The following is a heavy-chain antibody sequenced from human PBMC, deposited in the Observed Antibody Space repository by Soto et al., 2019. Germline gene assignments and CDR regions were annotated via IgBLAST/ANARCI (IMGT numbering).Heavy chain of an antibody. CDR1: GYTFTSYG. J-gene: IGHJ6*03. CDR3: ATTDYGDYYPAPEAERYYYYYYYMDV. V-gene: IGHV1-18*01. Sequence: ASVKVSCKASGYTFTSYGISWVRQAPGQGLEWMGWISAYNGNTNYAQKLQGRVTMTTDTSTSTAYMELRSLRSDDTAVYYCATTDYGDYYPAPEAERYYYYYYYMDVWGKGTTVTVSS. CDR2: ISAYNGNT. D-gene: IGHD4-17*01.